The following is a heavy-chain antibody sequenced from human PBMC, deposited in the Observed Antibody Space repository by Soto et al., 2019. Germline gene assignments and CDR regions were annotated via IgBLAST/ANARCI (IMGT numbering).Heavy chain of an antibody. CDR3: ARDPSPYTSGWYGIDF. CDR2: MSYDGTNT. J-gene: IGHJ4*01. D-gene: IGHD6-19*01. Sequence: SFTASGFMFSAYAMLWVRQAPGKGLEWVAAMSYDGTNTYYADSVKGRFTISRDNSKNTLFLQMSSLTADDSAVYYCARDPSPYTSGWYGIDFWGLGTLVTVSS. V-gene: IGHV3-30-3*01. CDR1: GFMFSAYA.